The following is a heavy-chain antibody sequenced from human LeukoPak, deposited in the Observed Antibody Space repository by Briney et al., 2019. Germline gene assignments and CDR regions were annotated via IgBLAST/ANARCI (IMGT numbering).Heavy chain of an antibody. Sequence: PGGSLRLSCAASGFTFSSYGMHWVRQAPGKGLEWVAVISYDGSNKYYADSVKGRFTISRDNSKNTLYLQMNSLRAEDTAVYYCAKDLGATFQHWGQGTLVTVSS. CDR3: AKDLGATFQH. D-gene: IGHD4/OR15-4a*01. J-gene: IGHJ1*01. V-gene: IGHV3-30*18. CDR2: ISYDGSNK. CDR1: GFTFSSYG.